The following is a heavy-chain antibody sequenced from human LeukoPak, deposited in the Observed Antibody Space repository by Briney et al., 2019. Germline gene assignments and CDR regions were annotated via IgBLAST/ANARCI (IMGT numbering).Heavy chain of an antibody. J-gene: IGHJ5*02. Sequence: SETLSLTCNVSGSSISNYYWTWIQQPAGKGLEWIGRIHTSGNTNYNPSLNSRVTMSVDTSKNQFSLRFNSVTAADTAVYYCAREVGTTRWFDPWGQGTLVTVSS. CDR2: IHTSGNT. V-gene: IGHV4-4*07. CDR3: AREVGTTRWFDP. CDR1: GSSISNYY. D-gene: IGHD1/OR15-1a*01.